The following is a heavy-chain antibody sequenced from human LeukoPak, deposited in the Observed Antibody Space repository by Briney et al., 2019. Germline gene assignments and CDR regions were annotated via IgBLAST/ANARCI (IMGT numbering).Heavy chain of an antibody. Sequence: PGGSLRLSCAASGFTFSSYAMSWVRQAPGKGLEWVSAISGSGGSTYYADSVKGRFTISRDNSKNTLYLQMNSLRAEDTAVYYCAKGPDEQLWLLITTDYWGQGTLVTVSS. V-gene: IGHV3-23*01. J-gene: IGHJ4*02. D-gene: IGHD5-18*01. CDR2: ISGSGGST. CDR3: AKGPDEQLWLLITTDY. CDR1: GFTFSSYA.